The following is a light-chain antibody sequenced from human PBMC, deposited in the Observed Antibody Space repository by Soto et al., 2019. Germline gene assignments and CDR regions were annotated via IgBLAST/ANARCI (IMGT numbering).Light chain of an antibody. V-gene: IGLV2-14*01. CDR2: EVS. J-gene: IGLJ1*01. CDR1: SSDVGGYNY. CDR3: SSYTSNSTLYV. Sequence: QAVVTQPASVSGSPGQSITISCTGTSSDVGGYNYVSWYQQHPGKAPKLMIYEVSNRPSGVSHRFSGSKSGNTASLTISGLQAEDEADYYCSSYTSNSTLYVFGTGTQLTVL.